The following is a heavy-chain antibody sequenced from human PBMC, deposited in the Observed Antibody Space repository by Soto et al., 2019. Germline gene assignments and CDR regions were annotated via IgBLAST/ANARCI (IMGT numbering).Heavy chain of an antibody. CDR1: GGSISSYY. J-gene: IGHJ4*02. D-gene: IGHD3-22*01. CDR3: ASGAYYDSSGYLSSFDY. Sequence: PSETRSHTCTGSGGSISSYYWSWIRQPPGKGLEWIGYIYYSGSTNYNPSLKSRVTISVDTSKNQFSLKLSSVTAADTAVYYCASGAYYDSSGYLSSFDYWGQGTLVTVSS. CDR2: IYYSGST. V-gene: IGHV4-59*01.